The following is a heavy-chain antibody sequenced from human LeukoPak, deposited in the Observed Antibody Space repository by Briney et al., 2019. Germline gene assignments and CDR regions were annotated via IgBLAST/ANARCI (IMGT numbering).Heavy chain of an antibody. V-gene: IGHV3-66*01. CDR1: GFTVSSNY. J-gene: IGHJ4*02. D-gene: IGHD5-18*01. CDR2: IYSGGST. CDR3: ARERRRSYGYDY. Sequence: PGGSLRLSCAASGFTVSSNYMSWVRQAPGKGLEWVSVIYSGGSTYYADSVKGRFTISRDNSKNTLYLQMNSLRAEDTAVYYCARERRRSYGYDYWGQGTLVTVSS.